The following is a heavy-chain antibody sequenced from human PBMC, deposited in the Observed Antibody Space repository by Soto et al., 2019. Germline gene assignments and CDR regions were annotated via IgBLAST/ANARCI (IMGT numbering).Heavy chain of an antibody. CDR3: ARRTVIVGATTWFDP. CDR1: GGSISSSSYY. J-gene: IGHJ5*02. D-gene: IGHD1-26*01. V-gene: IGHV4-39*01. Sequence: SETLSLTCTVSGGSISSSSYYWGWIRQPPGKGLEWIGSIYYSGSTYYNPSLKSRVTISVDTSKNQLSLKLSSVTAADTAVYYCARRTVIVGATTWFDPWGQGTLVTVSS. CDR2: IYYSGST.